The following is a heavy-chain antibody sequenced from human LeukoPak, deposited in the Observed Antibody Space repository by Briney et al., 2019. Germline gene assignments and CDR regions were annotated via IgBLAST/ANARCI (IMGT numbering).Heavy chain of an antibody. Sequence: PGGSLRLSCAASGFTFSDYYMSWIRQAPETGLEWLSYTSPSGGTIYYTDSVKGRFTMSRDNAQNALYLEMNSLRAEDTAVYYCAREKKTEWTTGAFDMWGQGTLVIVSS. D-gene: IGHD3-3*01. CDR1: GFTFSDYY. CDR2: TSPSGGTI. J-gene: IGHJ3*02. CDR3: AREKKTEWTTGAFDM. V-gene: IGHV3-11*01.